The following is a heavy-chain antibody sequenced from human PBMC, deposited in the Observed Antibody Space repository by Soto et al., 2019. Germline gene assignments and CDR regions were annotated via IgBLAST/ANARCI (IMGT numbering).Heavy chain of an antibody. D-gene: IGHD5-12*01. V-gene: IGHV1-2*04. CDR3: ARGDSTMVATTRVWFDP. CDR1: GYTFTGYY. Sequence: QVQLVQSGAEVKKPGASVKVSCKASGYTFTGYYMHWVRQAPGQGLEWMGWINPNSGGTNYAQKFQGWVTMTRDTSISTAYMELSRLRSDDTAVYYCARGDSTMVATTRVWFDPWGQGTLVTVSA. J-gene: IGHJ5*02. CDR2: INPNSGGT.